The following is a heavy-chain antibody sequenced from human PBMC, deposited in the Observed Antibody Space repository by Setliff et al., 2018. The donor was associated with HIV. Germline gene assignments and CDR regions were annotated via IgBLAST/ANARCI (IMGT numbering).Heavy chain of an antibody. J-gene: IGHJ4*02. CDR3: AKGPRGLGLRYYFDY. V-gene: IGHV4-34*01. D-gene: IGHD3-10*01. Sequence: SETLSLTCAVYGGSFSGYYWNWIRQSPGKGLEWIGEINHSGRTNFNPSLKSQVTISIDTSKQQVSLRLSPVTAADTAIYYCAKGPRGLGLRYYFDYWAQGSQVTVSS. CDR2: INHSGRT. CDR1: GGSFSGYY.